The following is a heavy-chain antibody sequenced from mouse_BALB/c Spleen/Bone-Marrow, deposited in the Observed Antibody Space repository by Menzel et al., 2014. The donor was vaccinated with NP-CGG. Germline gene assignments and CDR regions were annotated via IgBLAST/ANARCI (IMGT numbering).Heavy chain of an antibody. V-gene: IGHV1-5*01. CDR3: TCFYYDYDGLGWFAY. Sequence: CGTVLARPGASVKMSCKASGYTFINYWMHWVKQRPGQGLEWIGAIYPGNSDTSYNQKFKAKAKLTAVTSTSTAYMELSSLTNEDSAVYYCTCFYYDYDGLGWFAYWGQGTLVTVSA. CDR1: GYTFINYW. D-gene: IGHD2-4*01. CDR2: IYPGNSDT. J-gene: IGHJ3*01.